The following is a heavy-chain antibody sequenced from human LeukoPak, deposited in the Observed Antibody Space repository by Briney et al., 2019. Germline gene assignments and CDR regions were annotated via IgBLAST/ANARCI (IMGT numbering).Heavy chain of an antibody. V-gene: IGHV3-23*01. CDR1: GFTFSSYG. D-gene: IGHD3-10*01. Sequence: GGSLRLSCAASGFTFSSYGMSWVRQAPGKWLEWVSVISGSGGSTYYADSVKGRFTISRDNSKNTLYLQMNSLRAEDTAVYYCAKDKRRAPRYFDYWGQGTLVTVSS. J-gene: IGHJ4*02. CDR3: AKDKRRAPRYFDY. CDR2: ISGSGGST.